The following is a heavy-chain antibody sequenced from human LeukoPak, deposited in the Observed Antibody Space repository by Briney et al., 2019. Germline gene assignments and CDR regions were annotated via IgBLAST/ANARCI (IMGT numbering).Heavy chain of an antibody. CDR2: ISAYNGNT. D-gene: IGHD2-15*01. CDR3: ARDWRLQPNKYYFDY. J-gene: IGHJ4*02. CDR1: GYTFTGYY. V-gene: IGHV1-18*04. Sequence: ASVKVSCKASGYTFTGYYMHWVRQAPGQGLEWMGWISAYNGNTIYAQNLQARVTMTTDTSTSTAYMELRSLRSDDTAVYYCARDWRLQPNKYYFDYWGQGTLVTVSS.